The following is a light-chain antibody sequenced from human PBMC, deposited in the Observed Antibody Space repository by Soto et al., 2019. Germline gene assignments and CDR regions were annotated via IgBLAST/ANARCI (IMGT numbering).Light chain of an antibody. CDR2: EVR. CDR3: TSYTSSSTYV. J-gene: IGLJ1*01. Sequence: QSVLTQPASVSGSPGQSITISCTGTSSDVGGYNYVSWYQQHPGKAPKLLIYEVRHRPSGISNRFSGSKSGNTASLTISGLQAEDEADFYCTSYTSSSTYVFGTGTKLTGL. V-gene: IGLV2-14*01. CDR1: SSDVGGYNY.